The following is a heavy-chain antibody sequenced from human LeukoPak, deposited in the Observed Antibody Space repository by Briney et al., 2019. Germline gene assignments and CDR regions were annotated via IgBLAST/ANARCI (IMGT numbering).Heavy chain of an antibody. D-gene: IGHD3-22*01. Sequence: ASVKDSCQASGYTFPSYGISWVRQAPGQGLEWMGWISAYNGNTNYAQKLQGRVTMTTDTSTSTAYMELRSLRSDDTAVYYCARLRDSSGYGWFDPWGQGTLVTVSS. CDR1: GYTFPSYG. J-gene: IGHJ5*02. V-gene: IGHV1-18*01. CDR2: ISAYNGNT. CDR3: ARLRDSSGYGWFDP.